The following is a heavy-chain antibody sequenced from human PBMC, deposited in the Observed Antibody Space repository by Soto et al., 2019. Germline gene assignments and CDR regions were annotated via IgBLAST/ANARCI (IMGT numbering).Heavy chain of an antibody. CDR3: ASDRCSGGSCYYYYYGMDV. V-gene: IGHV3-11*05. J-gene: IGHJ6*02. Sequence: QVQLVESGGGLVKPGGSLRLSCAASGFTFSDYYMSWIRQAPGKGLEWVSYISSSSSYTNYANSVKGRFTISRDNAKNSLYLQMNRLRAEDTAVYYCASDRCSGGSCYYYYYGMDVWGQGTTVTVSS. CDR1: GFTFSDYY. CDR2: ISSSSSYT. D-gene: IGHD2-15*01.